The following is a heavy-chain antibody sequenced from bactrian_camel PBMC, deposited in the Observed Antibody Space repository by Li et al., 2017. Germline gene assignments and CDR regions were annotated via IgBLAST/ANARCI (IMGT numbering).Heavy chain of an antibody. CDR1: GFAFSSYA. CDR2: ILSDGEIT. D-gene: IGHD5*01. J-gene: IGHJ4*01. Sequence: VQLVESGGGLVQPGGSLRLACAASGFAFSSYAMSWVRQAPGKGVEWVSSILSDGEITAHQDSVKGRFTISRDNAKNMLYLQLNSLKTEDTAMYYCAKGWRASTLTRERSQGTQVTVS. V-gene: IGHV3S42*01.